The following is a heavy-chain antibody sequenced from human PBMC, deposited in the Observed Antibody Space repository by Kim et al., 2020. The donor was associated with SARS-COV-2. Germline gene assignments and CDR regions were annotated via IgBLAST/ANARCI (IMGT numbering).Heavy chain of an antibody. Sequence: NYNPSLKSRVTISVDTSKKQFSLKLGAVTAADTAIYFGAGGREATGEIEYWGQGILVTVSS. D-gene: IGHD1-1*01. J-gene: IGHJ4*02. CDR3: AGGREATGEIEY. V-gene: IGHV4-59*09.